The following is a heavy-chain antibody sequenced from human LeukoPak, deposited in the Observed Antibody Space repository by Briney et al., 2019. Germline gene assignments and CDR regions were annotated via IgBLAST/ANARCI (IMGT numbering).Heavy chain of an antibody. V-gene: IGHV3-49*04. J-gene: IGHJ6*02. CDR3: TRGPTGRWLYYGMDV. D-gene: IGHD5-24*01. CDR1: GFTFGDHA. Sequence: GGSLRLSCITSGFTFGDHAMSWVRQAPGKGLDWVGFVRSKGYGGTTEYAASVKGRFTISRDDSKSIAYLQMNSLKSEDTAVYYCTRGPTGRWLYYGMDVWGQGTTVIVSS. CDR2: VRSKGYGGTT.